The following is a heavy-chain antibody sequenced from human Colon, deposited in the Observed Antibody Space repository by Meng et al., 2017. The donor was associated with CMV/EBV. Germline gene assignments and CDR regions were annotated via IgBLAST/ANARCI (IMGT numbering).Heavy chain of an antibody. CDR2: IYGSGRSS. CDR3: ARLLVGALDTHAFDI. V-gene: IGHV3-23*03. D-gene: IGHD1-26*01. Sequence: GGSLRLSCIASGFTFDGYAMSWVRQAPGKGLEWVSVIYGSGRSSSSADSVKGRFSISRDNSKNTVSLQMSSLRAEDTAVYYCARLLVGALDTHAFDIWGRGTLVTV. J-gene: IGHJ3*02. CDR1: GFTFDGYA.